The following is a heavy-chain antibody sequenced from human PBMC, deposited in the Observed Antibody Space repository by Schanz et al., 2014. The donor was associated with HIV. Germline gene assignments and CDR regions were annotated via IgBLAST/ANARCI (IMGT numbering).Heavy chain of an antibody. Sequence: EVHLVESGGGMVQPGGSVRLSCAAFGFTFSDFWMTWVRQAPGKGLEWVANIKGDGSEKFLIDSVKGRFTVSRDDSKNTVYVQMDSLTAEDTAVYYCAKDYGDFVPYGFPDFWGQGTLVAVSS. D-gene: IGHD4-17*01. CDR2: IKGDGSEK. J-gene: IGHJ4*02. V-gene: IGHV3-7*01. CDR1: GFTFSDFW. CDR3: AKDYGDFVPYGFPDF.